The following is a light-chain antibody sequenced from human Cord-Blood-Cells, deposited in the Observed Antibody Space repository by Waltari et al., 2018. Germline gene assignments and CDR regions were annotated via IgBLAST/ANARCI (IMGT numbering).Light chain of an antibody. J-gene: IGKJ1*01. Sequence: LQMTQSPSFLSDSVVARIASTCRASQSISSYLNWYQQKPGKAPKLLIYAASSLQSGVPSRFSGSGSGTDFTLTISRLQPEDFATDYCQQSYSTLWTFGQGTKVEIK. CDR1: QSISSY. CDR2: AAS. V-gene: IGKV1-39*01. CDR3: QQSYSTLWT.